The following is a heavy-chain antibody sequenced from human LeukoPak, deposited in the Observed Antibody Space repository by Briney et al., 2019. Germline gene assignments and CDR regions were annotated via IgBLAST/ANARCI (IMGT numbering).Heavy chain of an antibody. V-gene: IGHV3-21*01. D-gene: IGHD2-15*01. CDR2: ISTSSSYI. CDR1: GFTFTSYS. J-gene: IGHJ4*02. Sequence: AGGSLRLSCAASGFTFTSYSMNWVRQAPGKGLEWVASISTSSSYIYYADSVKGRFTISRDNAKKSLYLQLSSLRADDTAVYYCARDAVCSGGNCFLGHFDFWGQGTLVTVSS. CDR3: ARDAVCSGGNCFLGHFDF.